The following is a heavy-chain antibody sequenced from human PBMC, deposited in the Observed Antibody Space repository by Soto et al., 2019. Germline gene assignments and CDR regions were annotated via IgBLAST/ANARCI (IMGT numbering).Heavy chain of an antibody. CDR2: VYRSGIT. Sequence: SETLSLTCRVSGASVNSETLFWSWIRQAPGKGLEWTGYVYRSGITNSNPALKSRVFVSADMARNQFSLTLDSVTPADTAVYYCAREDMSGTYYFDYWGPGIQVTVSS. CDR3: AREDMSGTYYFDY. J-gene: IGHJ4*02. CDR1: GASVNSETLF. D-gene: IGHD1-26*01. V-gene: IGHV4-61*01.